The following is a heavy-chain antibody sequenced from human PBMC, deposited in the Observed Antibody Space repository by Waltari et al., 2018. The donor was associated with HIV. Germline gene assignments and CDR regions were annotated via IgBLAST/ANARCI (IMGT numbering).Heavy chain of an antibody. J-gene: IGHJ6*02. CDR3: ARDHATIFGGGGRDYGMDV. CDR1: GGSISSGGCY. Sequence: QVQLQESGPGLVKPSQTLSLTCTVSGGSISSGGCYWSWIRQPPGKGLVWIGYIYYSGSTYYNPSLKSRVTISVDTSKNQFSLKLSSVTAADTAVYYCARDHATIFGGGGRDYGMDVWGQGTTVTVSS. CDR2: IYYSGST. D-gene: IGHD3-3*01. V-gene: IGHV4-31*03.